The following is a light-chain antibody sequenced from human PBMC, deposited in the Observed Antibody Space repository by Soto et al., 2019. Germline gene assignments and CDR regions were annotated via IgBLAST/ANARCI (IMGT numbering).Light chain of an antibody. CDR2: TSD. V-gene: IGLV1-47*01. CDR1: SSNIGGND. J-gene: IGLJ2*01. CDR3: AAGDDTLGGVV. Sequence: QSVLTQPPSASGTPGQRVIISCSGSSSNIGGNDVYWYQQLPGTAPKLLIYTSDQRPSGVPDRFSDSKSGTSASLAISGLRSGDRADYYCAAGDDTLGGVVFGGGTKLTVL.